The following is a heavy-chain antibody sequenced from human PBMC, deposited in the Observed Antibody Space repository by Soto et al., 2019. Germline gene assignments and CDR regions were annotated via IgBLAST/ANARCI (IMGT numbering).Heavy chain of an antibody. Sequence: GGSVRLSCVASGITSGSRAMSWVRQAAGGGLEWDSTITDSGGDAKNADSVRDRFTISRDNSKNTLYLQMSSLRAEDSAVYYCARGSTDSYPGSRNFDVWGRGTLVTVSS. D-gene: IGHD3-10*01. CDR1: GITSGSRA. V-gene: IGHV3-23*01. J-gene: IGHJ4*02. CDR2: ITDSGGDA. CDR3: ARGSTDSYPGSRNFDV.